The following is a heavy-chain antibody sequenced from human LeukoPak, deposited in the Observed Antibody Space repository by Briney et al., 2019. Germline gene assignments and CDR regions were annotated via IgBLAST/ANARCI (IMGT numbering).Heavy chain of an antibody. CDR2: IIPIHGST. CDR3: TYSSNWFYYFDY. V-gene: IGHV1-69*08. J-gene: IGHJ4*02. CDR1: GFTFTGYY. Sequence: SVKVSCKASGFTFTGYYMHWVRQAPGQGLEWMGRIIPIHGSTNYAQKFQGRVTITTDKSTSTSYMELSSLRTEDTAMYYCTYSSNWFYYFDYWGQGTLVTVSS. D-gene: IGHD6-13*01.